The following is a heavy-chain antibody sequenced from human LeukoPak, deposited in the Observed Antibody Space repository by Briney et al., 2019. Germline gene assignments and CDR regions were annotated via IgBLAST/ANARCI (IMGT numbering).Heavy chain of an antibody. CDR2: IIPIFGTA. D-gene: IGHD2-2*01. J-gene: IGHJ3*02. CDR1: GGTFSSYA. Sequence: SVKVSCKTSGGTFSSYAISWVRQAPGQGLEWMGRIIPIFGTANYAQKFQGRVTITTDESTSTAYMELSSLRSEDTAVYYCAREPYQLHGDAFDIWGQGTMVTVSS. CDR3: AREPYQLHGDAFDI. V-gene: IGHV1-69*05.